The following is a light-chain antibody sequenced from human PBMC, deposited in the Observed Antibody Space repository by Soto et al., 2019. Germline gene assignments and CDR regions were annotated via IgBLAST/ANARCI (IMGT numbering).Light chain of an antibody. CDR1: QSVSSSY. Sequence: EIVLTQSPGTLSLSPGERATLSCRASQSVSSSYLAWYQQKPGQAPRLLIYGASSRATGIPDRFSGSGSGTDFTLTIRRLEPEDFAVYYCQQYGSPFTFGPGTKVDIK. CDR3: QQYGSPFT. J-gene: IGKJ3*01. V-gene: IGKV3-20*01. CDR2: GAS.